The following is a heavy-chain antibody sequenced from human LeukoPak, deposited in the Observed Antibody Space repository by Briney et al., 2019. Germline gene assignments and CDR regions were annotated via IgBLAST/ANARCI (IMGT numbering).Heavy chain of an antibody. CDR2: INVYNGKT. V-gene: IGHV1-18*01. J-gene: IGHJ4*02. CDR1: GYSFRDFG. D-gene: IGHD6-13*01. CDR3: ARLQLVRCYFDY. Sequence: ASVKVSCKASGYSFRDFGIGWVRQAPGQGLEWMGWINVYNGKTNSAQKLQGRVTMTTDTSTSTAYMELRSLRSDDTAVYYCARLQLVRCYFDYWGQGTLVTVSS.